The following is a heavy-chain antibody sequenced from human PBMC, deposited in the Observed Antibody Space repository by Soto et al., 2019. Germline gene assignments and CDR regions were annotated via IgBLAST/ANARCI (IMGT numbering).Heavy chain of an antibody. CDR3: ARLLSLIYGSPFLDP. CDR2: IYYSGST. Sequence: PSETLSLTCTVSGGSISSSSYYWGWIRQPPGKGLEWIGSIYYSGSTYYNPSLKSRVTISVDTSKNQFSLKLSSVTAADTAVYYCARLLSLIYGSPFLDPWGQGTLVTVSS. J-gene: IGHJ5*02. CDR1: GGSISSSSYY. V-gene: IGHV4-39*01. D-gene: IGHD3-10*01.